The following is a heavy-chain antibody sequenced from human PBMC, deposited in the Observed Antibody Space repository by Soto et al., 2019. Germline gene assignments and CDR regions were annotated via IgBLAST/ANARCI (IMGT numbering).Heavy chain of an antibody. CDR2: IWYDGSNK. V-gene: IGHV3-33*08. J-gene: IGHJ3*02. CDR3: ARGFRGYDSSGYYGAFDI. D-gene: IGHD3-22*01. CDR1: GFTFSSYG. Sequence: HPGGSLRLSCAASGFTFSSYGMHWVRQAPGKGLEWVAVIWYDGSNKYYVDSVKGRFTISRDNSKNTLYLQMNSLRAEDTAVYYCARGFRGYDSSGYYGAFDIWGQGTMVTVSS.